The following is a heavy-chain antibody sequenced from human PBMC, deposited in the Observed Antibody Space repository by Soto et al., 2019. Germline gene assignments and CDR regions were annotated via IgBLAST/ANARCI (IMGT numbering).Heavy chain of an antibody. CDR3: ARGRVAAADYFDF. CDR1: GFTFSDYY. D-gene: IGHD2-2*01. Sequence: QVQLVESGGGLVKPGGSLRLSCAVSGFTFSDYYMTWIRQAPGTGLQWVSYISGSTSHTNYADSVKGRFTISRDNAKNSLFLQMNSLRAEDTSVYYCARGRVAAADYFDFWGQGTLVTVSS. CDR2: ISGSTSHT. J-gene: IGHJ4*02. V-gene: IGHV3-11*05.